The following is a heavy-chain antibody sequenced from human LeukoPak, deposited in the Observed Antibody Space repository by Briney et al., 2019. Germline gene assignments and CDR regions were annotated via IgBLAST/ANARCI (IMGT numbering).Heavy chain of an antibody. CDR2: ISGDGGST. D-gene: IGHD5-24*01. V-gene: IGHV3-43*02. CDR3: AKEGRWLQLGGAFDI. J-gene: IGHJ3*02. CDR1: GFTFDDYA. Sequence: PGGSLRLSCAASGFTFDDYAMHWVRQAPGKGLEWVSLISGDGGSTYYADSVKGRFTISRDNSKNTLYLQMSSLRPEDTAVYYCAKEGRWLQLGGAFDIWGQGTMVTVSS.